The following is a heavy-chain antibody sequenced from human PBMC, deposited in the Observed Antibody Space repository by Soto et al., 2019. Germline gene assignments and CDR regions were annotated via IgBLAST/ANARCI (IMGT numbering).Heavy chain of an antibody. J-gene: IGHJ4*02. Sequence: ASVKVSCKASGYTFTSYGISWVRQAPGQGLEWMGWISAYNGNTNYAQKLQGRVNMTTDTSTSTAYMELRSLRSDDTAVYYCARERSWSSSSAVDYWGQGTLVTVSS. CDR2: ISAYNGNT. CDR3: ARERSWSSSSAVDY. D-gene: IGHD6-6*01. V-gene: IGHV1-18*04. CDR1: GYTFTSYG.